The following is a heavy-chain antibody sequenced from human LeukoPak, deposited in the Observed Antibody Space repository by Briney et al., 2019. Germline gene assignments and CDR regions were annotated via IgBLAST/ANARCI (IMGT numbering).Heavy chain of an antibody. D-gene: IGHD3-16*02. CDR2: ITSSSSYK. V-gene: IGHV3-21*01. Sequence: GGSLSLSCATSGFTFNIYSLNWVRQDPGKGLETVSSITSSSSYKSYADPVKGRFTISRDNAKNSLYMQMNSLRAEDTAVYYCARDLNTDYDYVWGSYRQNYYYGMDVWGKGITVTVSS. J-gene: IGHJ6*04. CDR1: GFTFNIYS. CDR3: ARDLNTDYDYVWGSYRQNYYYGMDV.